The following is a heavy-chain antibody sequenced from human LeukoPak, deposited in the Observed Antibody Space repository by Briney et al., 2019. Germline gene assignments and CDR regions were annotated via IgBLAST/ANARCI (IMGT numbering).Heavy chain of an antibody. Sequence: ASVKVSCKASGGTFSSYTISWVRQAPGQGLEWMGRIIPILGIANYAQKFQGRVTITADKSTSTAYMDLSSLRSEDTAVYYCAGAGGDYYYFDCWGQGTLVTVSS. CDR3: AGAGGDYYYFDC. CDR1: GGTFSSYT. CDR2: IIPILGIA. J-gene: IGHJ4*02. D-gene: IGHD3-16*01. V-gene: IGHV1-69*02.